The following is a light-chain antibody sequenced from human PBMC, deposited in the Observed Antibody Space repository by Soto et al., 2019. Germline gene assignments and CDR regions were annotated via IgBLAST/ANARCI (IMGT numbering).Light chain of an antibody. V-gene: IGKV3-20*01. Sequence: EIVLTQYPGTLSLSPGERATLSCRASQSVSSSYLALYQQKPGQAPRLLIYGASSRATGIPDRFSGSGSGTDFTLTISRLEPEDFAVYHCQQYGSLPYTFGQGTKVDIK. CDR3: QQYGSLPYT. J-gene: IGKJ2*01. CDR2: GAS. CDR1: QSVSSSY.